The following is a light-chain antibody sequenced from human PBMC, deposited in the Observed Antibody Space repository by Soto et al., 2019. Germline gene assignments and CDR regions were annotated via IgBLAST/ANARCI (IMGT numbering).Light chain of an antibody. Sequence: EVVLTQSPGTLSLSPGEGAPLSCRASQSVSNRYFAWYQQKPGQAPRLLIYGSSNRATGIPDRFSGSGSGTDFTLTISRLEPEDFAVYYCQYSGISPGTFGQGTKVDIK. CDR1: QSVSNRY. J-gene: IGKJ1*01. V-gene: IGKV3-20*01. CDR2: GSS. CDR3: QYSGISPGT.